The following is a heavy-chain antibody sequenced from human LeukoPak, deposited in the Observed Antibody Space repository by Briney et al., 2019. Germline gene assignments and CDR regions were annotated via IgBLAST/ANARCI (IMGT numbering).Heavy chain of an antibody. CDR1: GFTFSSRDW. J-gene: IGHJ4*02. D-gene: IGHD2-15*01. CDR3: AKEGTLSGGSWTAFDY. Sequence: PGGSLRLSCVASGFTFSSRDWMTWVRQAPGKGLEWVANIKQDGSEKNYVDSVKGRFTISRDNAKNSLYLQMNSLRAEDTALYYCAKEGTLSGGSWTAFDYWGQGTLVTVSS. V-gene: IGHV3-7*03. CDR2: IKQDGSEK.